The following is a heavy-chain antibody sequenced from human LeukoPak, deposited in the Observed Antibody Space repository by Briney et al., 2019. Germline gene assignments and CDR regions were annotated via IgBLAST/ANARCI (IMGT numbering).Heavy chain of an antibody. J-gene: IGHJ4*02. D-gene: IGHD6-13*01. CDR3: AKDGGGQQLGEFDY. CDR2: ISYDGSNK. CDR1: GFTFSSYW. V-gene: IGHV3-30*18. Sequence: PGGSLRLSCAASGFTFSSYWMSWVRQAPGKGLEWVAVISYDGSNKYYADSVKGRFTISRDNSKNTLYLQMNSLRAEDTAVYYCAKDGGGQQLGEFDYWGQETLVTVSS.